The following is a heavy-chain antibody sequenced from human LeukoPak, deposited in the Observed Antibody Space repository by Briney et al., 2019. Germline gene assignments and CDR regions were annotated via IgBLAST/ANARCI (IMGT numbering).Heavy chain of an antibody. D-gene: IGHD6-13*01. Sequence: SETLSLTCTVSGGSISSNSHYWSWVRQSPGKGLEWIGTIYYSGTTYYNPSLKSRVTISLDTSKNQFSLKLTSVTAADTAVYYCARTASSSWYAELDYWGQGTLVTVSS. V-gene: IGHV4-39*07. CDR1: GGSISSNSHY. CDR3: ARTASSSWYAELDY. J-gene: IGHJ4*02. CDR2: IYYSGTT.